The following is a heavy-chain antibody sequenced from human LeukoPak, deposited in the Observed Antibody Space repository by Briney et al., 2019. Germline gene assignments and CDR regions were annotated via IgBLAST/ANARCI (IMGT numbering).Heavy chain of an antibody. Sequence: PSETLSLTCTVSGGSISSGDYYWSWIHQPPGKGLEWIGYIYYSGSTYYNPSLKSRVTISVDTSKNQFSLKLTSVTTADTAVYYCARQTGYFAYWGQGTLVTVSS. CDR2: IYYSGST. V-gene: IGHV4-30-4*02. CDR1: GGSISSGDYY. CDR3: ARQTGYFAY. J-gene: IGHJ4*02.